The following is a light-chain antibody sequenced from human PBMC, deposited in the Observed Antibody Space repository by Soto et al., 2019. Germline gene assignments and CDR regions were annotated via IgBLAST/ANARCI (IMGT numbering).Light chain of an antibody. J-gene: IGLJ2*01. Sequence: QSVLTQPPSASGSLGQSVTISCTGTSSDVGGYNYVSWHQQHPGKAPKLMIYEATKRPSGVPDRFSGSKSGNTASLTVSGLQAEDEADYYCSSFAGGGNPVLFGGGTKLTVL. V-gene: IGLV2-8*01. CDR1: SSDVGGYNY. CDR2: EAT. CDR3: SSFAGGGNPVL.